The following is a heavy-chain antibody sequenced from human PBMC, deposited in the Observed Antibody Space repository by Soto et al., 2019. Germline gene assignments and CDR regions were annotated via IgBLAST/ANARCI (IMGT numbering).Heavy chain of an antibody. CDR3: AGGNGYCSGGSCYPDAFDI. CDR2: IIPILGIA. J-gene: IGHJ3*02. D-gene: IGHD2-15*01. CDR1: GGTFSSYT. Sequence: QVQLVQSEAEVKKPGSSVKVSCKASGGTFSSYTISWVRQAPGQGLEWMGRIIPILGIANYAQKFQGRVTNTADKSTSTAYMELRSLRSEHTAVYYCAGGNGYCSGGSCYPDAFDIWGQGTMVTVSS. V-gene: IGHV1-69*02.